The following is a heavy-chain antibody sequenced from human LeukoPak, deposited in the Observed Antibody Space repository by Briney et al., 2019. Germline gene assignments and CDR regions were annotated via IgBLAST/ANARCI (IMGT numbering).Heavy chain of an antibody. CDR2: IYYSGST. CDR1: GGSISSYY. D-gene: IGHD6-19*01. CDR3: ARRRGSGWYKGSYFDY. J-gene: IGHJ4*02. V-gene: IGHV4-59*08. Sequence: PSETLSLTCTVSGGSISSYYWSWIRQPPGKGLEWIGYIYYSGSTNYNPSLKSRVTISVDTSKNQFSLKLSSVTAADTAVYYCARRRGSGWYKGSYFDYWGQGTLVTVSS.